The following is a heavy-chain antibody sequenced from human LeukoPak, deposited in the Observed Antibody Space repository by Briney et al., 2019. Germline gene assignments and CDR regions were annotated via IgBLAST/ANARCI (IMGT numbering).Heavy chain of an antibody. D-gene: IGHD6-19*01. J-gene: IGHJ4*02. V-gene: IGHV4-34*01. CDR1: GGSFSGYY. CDR3: ARDRPPYSSGSWGFFDY. Sequence: PSETLSLTCAVYGGSFSGYYWSWIRQPPGKGLEWIGEINHSRSTNYNPSLKSRVTISVDTSKNQFSLKLSSVTAADTAVYYCARDRPPYSSGSWGFFDYWGQGILVTVSS. CDR2: INHSRST.